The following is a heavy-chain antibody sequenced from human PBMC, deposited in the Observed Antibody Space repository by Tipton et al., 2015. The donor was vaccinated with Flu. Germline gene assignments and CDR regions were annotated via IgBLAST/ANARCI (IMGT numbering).Heavy chain of an antibody. CDR1: GFTFSRYA. D-gene: IGHD6-13*01. J-gene: IGHJ4*01. Sequence: GSLRLSCAASGFTFSRYAMNWVRQAPGKGLEWVSYISASSANIHYADSVKGRFTVSRDNAKTSLYLQMNSLRDEDTAFYYCARDGARGAEADTCYWGHGTLVSVSS. V-gene: IGHV3-48*02. CDR3: ARDGARGAEADTCY. CDR2: ISASSANI.